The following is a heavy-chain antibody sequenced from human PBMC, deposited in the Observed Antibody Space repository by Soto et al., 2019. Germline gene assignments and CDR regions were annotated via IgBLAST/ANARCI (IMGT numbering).Heavy chain of an antibody. CDR1: GGTFSSYA. CDR3: ASSRFYYCSGGSCYSDGYFDY. CDR2: IIPIFGTA. D-gene: IGHD2-15*01. J-gene: IGHJ4*02. Sequence: ASVKVSCKASGGTFSSYAISWVRQAPGQGLEWMGGIIPIFGTANYAQKFQGRVTITADESTSTAYMELSSLRSEDTAVYYCASSRFYYCSGGSCYSDGYFDYWGQGTLVTVSS. V-gene: IGHV1-69*13.